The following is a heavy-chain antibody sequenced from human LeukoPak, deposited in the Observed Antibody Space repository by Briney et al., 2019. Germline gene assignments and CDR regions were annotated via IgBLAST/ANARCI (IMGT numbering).Heavy chain of an antibody. Sequence: TGGSLRLSCAASEFTFSGYSMNWVRQAPGKGLEWVANIKQDGSEKYYVDSVKGRFTISRDNAKNSLYLQMNSLRAEDTAVYYCARGTYSYDYWGQGTLVTVSS. V-gene: IGHV3-7*01. CDR3: ARGTYSYDY. D-gene: IGHD5-18*01. CDR1: EFTFSGYS. J-gene: IGHJ4*02. CDR2: IKQDGSEK.